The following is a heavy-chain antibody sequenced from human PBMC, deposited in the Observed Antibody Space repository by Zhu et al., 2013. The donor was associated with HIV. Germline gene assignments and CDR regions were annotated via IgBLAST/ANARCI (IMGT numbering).Heavy chain of an antibody. CDR3: ASRSGSYYHRVFDY. V-gene: IGHV4-38-2*02. Sequence: QVQLQESGPGLVKPSETLSLTCTVSGYSISSGYYWGWIRQPPGKGLEWIGSIYHSGSTYYNPSLKSRVTISVDTSKNQFSLKLSSVTAADTAVYYCASRSGSYYHRVFDYWGQGTLVTVSS. J-gene: IGHJ4*02. D-gene: IGHD3-10*01. CDR2: IYHSGST. CDR1: GYSISSGYY.